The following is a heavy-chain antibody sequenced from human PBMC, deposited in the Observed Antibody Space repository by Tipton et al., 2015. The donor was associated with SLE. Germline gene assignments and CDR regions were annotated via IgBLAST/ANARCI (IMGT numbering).Heavy chain of an antibody. CDR2: INHSGGT. CDR1: GGSFSGYY. D-gene: IGHD2-15*01. J-gene: IGHJ4*02. V-gene: IGHV4-34*01. CDR3: ARGRDSAGDYFEY. Sequence: TLSLTCAVYGGSFSGYYWSWIRQPPGKRLEWIGEINHSGGTNYSPSLRSRVIISGDTSKNQFSLSLTSVTPADTAVYFCARGRDSAGDYFEYWGQGRLVTVSS.